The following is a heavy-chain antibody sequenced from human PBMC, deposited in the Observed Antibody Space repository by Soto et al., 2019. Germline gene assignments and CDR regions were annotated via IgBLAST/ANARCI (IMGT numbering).Heavy chain of an antibody. J-gene: IGHJ4*02. CDR1: GFTFSNYA. CDR3: AKDRSSYPVAEDY. D-gene: IGHD6-19*01. CDR2: ISDNGSNK. Sequence: PGGSLILSCTSSGFTFSNYAVLWVRQAPGKGLEWVSVISDNGSNKYYADAVKGRFTISRDNSKNTLYLQMNSLRAEDTAVYYCAKDRSSYPVAEDYWGQGT. V-gene: IGHV3-30*04.